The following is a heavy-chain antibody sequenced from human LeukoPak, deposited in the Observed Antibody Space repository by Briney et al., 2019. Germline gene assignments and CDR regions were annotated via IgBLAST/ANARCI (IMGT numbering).Heavy chain of an antibody. Sequence: KSSETLSLTCTVSGGSISSSSYYWGWIRQPPGKGLEWIGSIYYSGSTYYNPSLKSRVTISVDTSKNQFSLKLSSVTAADTAVYYCARGGTALSYLDYWGQGTLVTVSS. J-gene: IGHJ4*02. CDR2: IYYSGST. D-gene: IGHD5-18*01. V-gene: IGHV4-39*07. CDR1: GGSISSSSYY. CDR3: ARGGTALSYLDY.